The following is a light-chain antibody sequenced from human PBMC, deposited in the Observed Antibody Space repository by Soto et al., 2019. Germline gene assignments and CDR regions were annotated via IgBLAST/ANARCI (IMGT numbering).Light chain of an antibody. CDR1: QSIRSW. Sequence: DIKMDHSRSILRAAVEDSITITSRASQSIRSWLAWYQQKPGKAPKLLIYDAYSLESGVPSRFSGRTSGTEFTLTIAGLQPEAFATYHCLKYESYPLLTVGGGTKVDIK. J-gene: IGKJ4*01. V-gene: IGKV1-5*01. CDR2: DAY. CDR3: LKYESYPLLT.